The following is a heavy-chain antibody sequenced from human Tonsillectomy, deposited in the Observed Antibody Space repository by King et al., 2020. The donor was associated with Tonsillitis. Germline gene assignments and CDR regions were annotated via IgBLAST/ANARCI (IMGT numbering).Heavy chain of an antibody. D-gene: IGHD3-22*01. V-gene: IGHV3-49*03. J-gene: IGHJ4*02. Sequence: VQLVESGGGLVQPGRSLRLSCTASGFTFGDYAMSWFRQAPGKGLEWVGFIRSKPYGETTEYAASVKGRFTISRDDSKSIAYLQMNSLKTEDTAVSYCTSDSYFDSSSYFPHPSTDYWGQGTLVTVSS. CDR2: IRSKPYGETT. CDR3: TSDSYFDSSSYFPHPSTDY. CDR1: GFTFGDYA.